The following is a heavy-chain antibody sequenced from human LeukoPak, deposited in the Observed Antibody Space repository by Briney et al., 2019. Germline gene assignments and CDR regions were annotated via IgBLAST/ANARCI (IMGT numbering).Heavy chain of an antibody. V-gene: IGHV4-39*01. CDR1: GDSISSGNF. Sequence: SETLSLTCIVSGDSISSGNFWGWIRQPPGKGLEWIGSIYYSGSTYYNPSLKSRVTISVDTSKNQFSLKLSSVTAADTAVYYCARGVDYYGVWGQGTLVTVSS. D-gene: IGHD3-10*01. J-gene: IGHJ4*02. CDR2: IYYSGST. CDR3: ARGVDYYGV.